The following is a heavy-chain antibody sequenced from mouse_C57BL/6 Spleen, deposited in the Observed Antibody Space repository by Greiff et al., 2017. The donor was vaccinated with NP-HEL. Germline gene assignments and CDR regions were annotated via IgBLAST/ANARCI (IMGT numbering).Heavy chain of an antibody. Sequence: VQLQQSVAELVRPGASVKLSCTASGFNIKSTYMHWVKQRPEQGLEWIGRIDPANGNTKYAPKFQGKATITADTSSNTAYLQLSSLTSEDTAIYYCARDYYGTPFDYWGQGTTLTVSS. CDR1: GFNIKSTY. D-gene: IGHD1-1*01. V-gene: IGHV14-3*01. CDR3: ARDYYGTPFDY. CDR2: IDPANGNT. J-gene: IGHJ2*01.